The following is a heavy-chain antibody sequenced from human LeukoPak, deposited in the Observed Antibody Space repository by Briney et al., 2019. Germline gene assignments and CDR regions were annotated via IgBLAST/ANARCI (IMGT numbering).Heavy chain of an antibody. CDR3: ARSGHDYGDYLDY. Sequence: GESLKISCKGSGYTFTNSWIGWVRQMPGEGLECMGIIYPGDSDTRYSPSFQGQVTISADKSISTAYLQWSSLKASDTAMYYCARSGHDYGDYLDYWGQGTLVTVSS. CDR2: IYPGDSDT. CDR1: GYTFTNSW. J-gene: IGHJ4*02. D-gene: IGHD4-17*01. V-gene: IGHV5-51*01.